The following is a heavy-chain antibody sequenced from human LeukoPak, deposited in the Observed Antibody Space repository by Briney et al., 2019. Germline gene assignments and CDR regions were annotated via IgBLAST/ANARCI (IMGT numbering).Heavy chain of an antibody. J-gene: IGHJ5*02. V-gene: IGHV4-39*01. CDR3: ARRPYDILTGMNWFDP. CDR2: IYYSGST. Sequence: WETLSLTCTVSGGSISSSSYYWGWIRQPPGKGLEWIGSIYYSGSTYYNPSLKSRVTISVDTSKNQFSLKLSSVTAADTAVYYCARRPYDILTGMNWFDPWGQGTLVTVSS. CDR1: GGSISSSSYY. D-gene: IGHD3-9*01.